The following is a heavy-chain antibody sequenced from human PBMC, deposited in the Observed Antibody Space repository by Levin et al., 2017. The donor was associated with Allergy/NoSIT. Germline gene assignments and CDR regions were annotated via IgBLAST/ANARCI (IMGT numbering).Heavy chain of an antibody. V-gene: IGHV3-9*01. Sequence: GGSLRLSCAASGFTFDNYALHWVRQAPGKGLEWVSGISWNSGSIGYADSVKGRFTISRDSAKNSLFLQMNSLRAEDTALYFCAKNRAPYYDFCSGSYSFDCSRQGTLVTVSS. CDR2: ISWNSGSI. CDR3: AKNRAPYYDFCSGSYSFDC. CDR1: GFTFDNYA. D-gene: IGHD3-3*01. J-gene: IGHJ4*02.